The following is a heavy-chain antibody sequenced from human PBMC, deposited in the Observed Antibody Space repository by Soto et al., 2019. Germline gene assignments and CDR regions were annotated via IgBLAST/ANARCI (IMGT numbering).Heavy chain of an antibody. V-gene: IGHV1-18*01. Sequence: GVPEKVLSKVSCHPFTNYDKSGAGPAPGQGLEWMGWMCACKGTTSYAQKLQGRVSMTADTSTSTACMELRSLRSDDTAVYYCASIGYDSSSYYYYFDYWDQGTLVTVSS. CDR1: CHPFTNYD. CDR2: MCACKGTT. J-gene: IGHJ4*02. D-gene: IGHD3-22*01. CDR3: ASIGYDSSSYYYYFDY.